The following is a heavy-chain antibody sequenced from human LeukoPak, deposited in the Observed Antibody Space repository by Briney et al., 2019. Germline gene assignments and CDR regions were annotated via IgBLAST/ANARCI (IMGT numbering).Heavy chain of an antibody. CDR2: IRGGGTSE. CDR3: ARDPNGDYIGAFDM. D-gene: IGHD4-17*01. V-gene: IGHV3-23*01. CDR1: GFTFGAYA. J-gene: IGHJ3*02. Sequence: GGSLRLSCTASGFTFGAYAMMWVRQAPGKGPEWVSAIRGGGTSEFYADSVKGRFRISRDSSKDTLFLQMNSLRAEDTAVYYCARDPNGDYIGAFDMWGPGTMITVSS.